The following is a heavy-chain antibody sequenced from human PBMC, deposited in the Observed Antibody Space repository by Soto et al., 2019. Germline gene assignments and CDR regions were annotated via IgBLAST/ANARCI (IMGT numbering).Heavy chain of an antibody. J-gene: IGHJ4*02. V-gene: IGHV3-23*01. D-gene: IGHD2-15*01. CDR2: ISGSGGST. Sequence: GGSLRLSCAASGFTFSSYAMSWVRQAPGKGLEWVSAISGSGGSTYYADSVKGRFTISRDNSKNTLYLQMNSLRAEDSAVYFCAKASDGGWPCDFDSWGQGALVTVSS. CDR3: AKASDGGWPCDFDS. CDR1: GFTFSSYA.